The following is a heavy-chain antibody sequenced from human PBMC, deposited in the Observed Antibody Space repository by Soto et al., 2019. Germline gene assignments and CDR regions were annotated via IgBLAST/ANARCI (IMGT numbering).Heavy chain of an antibody. Sequence: PGGSLRLSCAASGFTFSSYSMNWVRQAPGKGLEWVSSISSSSSYIYYADSVKGRFTISRDNAKNSLYLQMKSLRAEDTAVYYCARGRPEMATFDYWGQGTLVTVSS. J-gene: IGHJ4*02. V-gene: IGHV3-21*01. CDR2: ISSSSSYI. CDR3: ARGRPEMATFDY. D-gene: IGHD5-12*01. CDR1: GFTFSSYS.